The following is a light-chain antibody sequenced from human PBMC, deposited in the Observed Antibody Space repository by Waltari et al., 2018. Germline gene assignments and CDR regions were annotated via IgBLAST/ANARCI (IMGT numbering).Light chain of an antibody. CDR3: QQRANWPPLT. CDR2: HAS. V-gene: IGKV3-11*01. CDR1: QSVSTF. Sequence: EIVLTQSPATLSLSPGERATLSCRASQSVSTFLAWYQQKPGQAPRLLIYHASNRATGIPARFSGRGSGTNFNLTISDLEPEDFAVYYCQQRANWPPLTFGGGTRVEIK. J-gene: IGKJ4*01.